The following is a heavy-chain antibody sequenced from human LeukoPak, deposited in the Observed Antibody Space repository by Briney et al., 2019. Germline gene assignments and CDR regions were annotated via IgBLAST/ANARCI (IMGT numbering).Heavy chain of an antibody. Sequence: GASVKVSCKASGYTFTGYYMHWVRQAPGQGLEWMGWINPNSGGTNYAQKFQGRVTMTRDTSISTAYMELSRLRSDDTAMYYCARQYGDYPYYFDYWGQGTLVTVSS. V-gene: IGHV1-2*02. CDR1: GYTFTGYY. CDR2: INPNSGGT. J-gene: IGHJ4*02. CDR3: ARQYGDYPYYFDY. D-gene: IGHD4-17*01.